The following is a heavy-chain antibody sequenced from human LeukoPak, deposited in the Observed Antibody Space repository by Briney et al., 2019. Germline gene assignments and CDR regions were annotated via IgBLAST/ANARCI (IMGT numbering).Heavy chain of an antibody. CDR3: ARDTLDDY. CDR2: IGSSGDST. Sequence: GGSLRLSCAASGFTFSRYAMSWVRQAPGKGPEWVSAIGSSGDSTFYANSVKGRFTISRDNSKNTLYMQMYSLRVEDTAVYYCARDTLDDYWGQGTLVTVSS. J-gene: IGHJ4*02. CDR1: GFTFSRYA. V-gene: IGHV3-23*01.